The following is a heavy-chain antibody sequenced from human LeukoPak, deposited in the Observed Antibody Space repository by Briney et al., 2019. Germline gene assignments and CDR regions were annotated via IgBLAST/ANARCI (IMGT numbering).Heavy chain of an antibody. CDR1: GGTFSSYA. D-gene: IGHD2-2*01. V-gene: IGHV1-69*13. Sequence: ASVKVSCKASGGTFSSYAISWVRQAPGQGLEWMGGIIPIFGTANYARKFQGRVTITADESTSTAYMELSSLRSEDTAVYYCAREVVVVPAAKGPPYYYYYYMDVWGKGTTVTISS. CDR2: IIPIFGTA. CDR3: AREVVVVPAAKGPPYYYYYYMDV. J-gene: IGHJ6*03.